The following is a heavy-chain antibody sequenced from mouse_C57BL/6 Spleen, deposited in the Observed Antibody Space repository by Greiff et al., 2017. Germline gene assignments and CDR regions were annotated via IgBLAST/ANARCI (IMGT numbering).Heavy chain of an antibody. D-gene: IGHD4-1*01. CDR3: ANNWYDDSVDY. CDR1: GYSITSGYY. CDR2: ISYDGSN. J-gene: IGHJ4*01. V-gene: IGHV3-6*01. Sequence: VQLKESGPGLVKPSQSLSLTCSVTGYSITSGYYWNWIRQFPGNNLEWMGYISYDGSNNYNPSLKNRIAITRDTSKNQFFLKLNAVTTEDTATYYCANNWYDDSVDYWGQGTSVTVSS.